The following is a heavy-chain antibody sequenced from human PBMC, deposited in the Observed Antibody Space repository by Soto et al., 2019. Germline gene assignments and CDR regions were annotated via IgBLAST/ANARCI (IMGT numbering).Heavy chain of an antibody. J-gene: IGHJ4*02. CDR2: ISSSSSYI. D-gene: IGHD3-22*01. CDR3: ARGAHYYDGSGYYGY. V-gene: IGHV3-21*01. Sequence: EVQLVEFGGGLVKPGVSPRLSCAASGFTFCSYSMNWVRQAPGKGLEWVSSISSSSSYIYYADSVKGRFTISRDNAKNSLYLQMNSLRAADTAVYYCARGAHYYDGSGYYGYWGQGTLVIVSS. CDR1: GFTFCSYS.